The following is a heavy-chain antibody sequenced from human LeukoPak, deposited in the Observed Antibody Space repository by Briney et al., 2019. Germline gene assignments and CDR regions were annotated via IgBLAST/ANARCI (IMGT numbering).Heavy chain of an antibody. CDR1: GGSISSYY. D-gene: IGHD3-22*01. CDR3: ARNSSGIHFDY. CDR2: IYYSGST. J-gene: IGHJ4*02. Sequence: TSETLSLTCTVSGGSISSYYWSWIRQPPGKGLEWIGYIYYSGSTNYNPSLKSRVTISVDTSKNQFSLKLSSVTAADTAVYYCARNSSGIHFDYWGQGTLVTVSS. V-gene: IGHV4-59*08.